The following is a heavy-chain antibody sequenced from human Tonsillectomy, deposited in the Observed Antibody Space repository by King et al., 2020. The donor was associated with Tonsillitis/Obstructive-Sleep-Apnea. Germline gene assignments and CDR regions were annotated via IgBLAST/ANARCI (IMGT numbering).Heavy chain of an antibody. CDR2: ISGRGGST. D-gene: IGHD3-16*01. V-gene: IGHV3-23*04. CDR1: GFTFSSYA. J-gene: IGHJ6*02. Sequence: VQLVESGGGLVQPGGSLRLSCAASGFTFSSYAMSWVRQAPGKGLEWVSAISGRGGSTYYADSVKGRFTISRDNSKNTLYLQINSLRAADTAVYYCAKWTLVCYVSEDYNYCMDVWGQGTTVTVSS. CDR3: AKWTLVCYVSEDYNYCMDV.